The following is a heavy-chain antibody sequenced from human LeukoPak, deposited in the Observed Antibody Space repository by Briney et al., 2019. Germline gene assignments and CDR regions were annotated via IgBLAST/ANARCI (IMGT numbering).Heavy chain of an antibody. CDR2: IKSKTDGATI. V-gene: IGHV3-15*01. CDR3: ATDGPSPWGLRYFDF. D-gene: IGHD7-27*01. Sequence: TGGSLRLSCAASGFTFSNAWMSWVRQAPGKGLEWVGRIKSKTDGATIVYAAPVKGRFTISRDDSKNMVYLQMNSLKTEDTAVYYCATDGPSPWGLRYFDFWGQGTLVTVSS. J-gene: IGHJ4*02. CDR1: GFTFSNAW.